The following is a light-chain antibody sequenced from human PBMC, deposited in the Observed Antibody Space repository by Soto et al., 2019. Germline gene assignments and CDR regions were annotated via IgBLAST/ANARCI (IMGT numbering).Light chain of an antibody. Sequence: QSALTQPASMSGSPGQSITISCTGTSGDVAIYDLVSWYQQYPGKAPQLIIYEVTKRPSGVSNRFSGSKSGNTASLTISGLQAEDEGDYYCSSYAGTVTLVFGGGTKVTVL. CDR3: SSYAGTVTLV. V-gene: IGLV2-23*02. J-gene: IGLJ3*02. CDR2: EVT. CDR1: SGDVAIYDL.